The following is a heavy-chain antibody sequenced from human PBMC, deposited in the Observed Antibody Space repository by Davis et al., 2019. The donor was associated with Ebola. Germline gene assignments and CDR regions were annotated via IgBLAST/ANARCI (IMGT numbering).Heavy chain of an antibody. J-gene: IGHJ3*02. CDR2: INHSGST. Sequence: SETLSLTCAVYGGSFSGYYWSWIRQPPGKGLEWIGEINHSGSTNYNPSLKSRVTISVDTSKNQFSLKLNSVTAADTAVYYCARADSSWYSYAFDIWGQGTMVTVSS. CDR1: GGSFSGYY. CDR3: ARADSSWYSYAFDI. V-gene: IGHV4-34*01. D-gene: IGHD6-13*01.